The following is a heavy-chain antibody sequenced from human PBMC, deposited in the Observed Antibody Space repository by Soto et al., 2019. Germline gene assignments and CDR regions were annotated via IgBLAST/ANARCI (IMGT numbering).Heavy chain of an antibody. CDR1: GGSVSSGSYY. CDR2: IYYSGST. J-gene: IGHJ5*02. Sequence: QVQLQESGPGLVKPSETLSLTCTVSGGSVSSGSYYWSWIRQPPGKGLEWIGYIYYSGSTNYNPSLKSRVTISVDTSKNQFSLKLSSVTAADTAVYYCASTVLRKAVAGISRGTPFDPWGQGTLVTVSS. D-gene: IGHD6-19*01. V-gene: IGHV4-61*01. CDR3: ASTVLRKAVAGISRGTPFDP.